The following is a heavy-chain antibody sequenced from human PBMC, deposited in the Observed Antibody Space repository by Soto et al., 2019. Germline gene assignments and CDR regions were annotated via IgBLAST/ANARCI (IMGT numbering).Heavy chain of an antibody. CDR2: MNPGSSDT. Sequence: QVQLVQSGAEVRETGASVKVSCKASGYSFTNNDVSWVRQAPGQGLEWMGWMNPGSSDTGYAQKFQGRVTMTRDISKATAYMELSSLRSDDTAIYYCARMATFGSLNWFDPWGQGTLVTVSS. J-gene: IGHJ5*02. CDR3: ARMATFGSLNWFDP. CDR1: GYSFTNND. V-gene: IGHV1-8*01. D-gene: IGHD3-16*01.